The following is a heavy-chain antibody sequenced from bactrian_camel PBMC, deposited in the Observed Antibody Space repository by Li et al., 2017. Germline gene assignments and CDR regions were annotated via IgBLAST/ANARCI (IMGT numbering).Heavy chain of an antibody. J-gene: IGHJ4*01. D-gene: IGHD1*01. CDR2: MNTEGHR. CDR1: TPVAC. Sequence: HVQLVESGGGSVQAGGSLTLSCSASTPVACMGWFRQVPGKDPQEVALMNTEGHRRYSPSVEGRFTISRDNTKNTVYLQMNSLKPEDTAMYYCAADRLACLTQMPRPMSPRAYNLWGQGTQVTVS. V-gene: IGHV3S53*01. CDR3: AADRLACLTQMPRPMSPRAYNL.